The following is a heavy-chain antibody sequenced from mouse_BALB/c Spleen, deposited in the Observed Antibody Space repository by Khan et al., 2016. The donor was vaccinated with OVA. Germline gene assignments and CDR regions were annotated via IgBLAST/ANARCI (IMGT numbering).Heavy chain of an antibody. Sequence: EVQLQQSGAELVKSGATVKLSCTASGLNIKDTYMHWLQQWPDQGLERIGRIDPPNGNTKYDPKFTGKATITADTSTNTAYLQHSSLIAEDTTVYYDARMAGKWGQGTTLTVSS. V-gene: IGHV14-3*02. CDR1: GLNIKDTY. CDR3: ARMAGK. J-gene: IGHJ2*01. CDR2: IDPPNGNT.